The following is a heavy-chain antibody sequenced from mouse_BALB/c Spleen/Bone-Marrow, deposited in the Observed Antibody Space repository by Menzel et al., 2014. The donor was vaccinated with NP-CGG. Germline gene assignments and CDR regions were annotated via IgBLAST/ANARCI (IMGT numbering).Heavy chain of an antibody. D-gene: IGHD2-10*02. CDR3: ARKYGDY. CDR2: IYPGDGET. CDR1: GYPFSSYR. J-gene: IGHJ2*01. Sequence: QVQLKQSGAELVRPGSSVKISCKASGYPFSSYRMNWVKQRPGQGLEWIGQIYPGDGETNYNGKFKGNATLTADKSSSTAYMQLISLTSEDSAVYFCARKYGDYWGQGTTLTVSS. V-gene: IGHV1-80*01.